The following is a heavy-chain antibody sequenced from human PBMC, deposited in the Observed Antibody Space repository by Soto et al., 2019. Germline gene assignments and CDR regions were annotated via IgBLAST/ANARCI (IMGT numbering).Heavy chain of an antibody. CDR1: GFTFDDYA. CDR2: ISWNSGSI. J-gene: IGHJ6*02. D-gene: IGHD2-2*01. Sequence: EVQLVESGGGLVQPGRSLRLSCAASGFTFDDYAMHWVRQAPGKGLEWVSGISWNSGSIGYADSVKGRFTISRDNAKNSLYLQMNSLRAEDTALYYCAKGPASDYYYYGMDVWGQGTTVTVSS. V-gene: IGHV3-9*01. CDR3: AKGPASDYYYYGMDV.